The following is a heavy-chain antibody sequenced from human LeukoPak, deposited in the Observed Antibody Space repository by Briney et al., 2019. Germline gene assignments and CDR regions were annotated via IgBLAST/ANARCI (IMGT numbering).Heavy chain of an antibody. CDR2: FYISGST. V-gene: IGHV4-4*07. CDR1: GGSISSYY. CDR3: ARRGYYYDSRGYYYFDY. D-gene: IGHD3-22*01. Sequence: NTSETLSLTCTVSGGSISSYYWSWIRQPAGKGLEWIGRFYISGSTNYNPSLKSRVTISVDTSKNQFSLKLSSVTAADTAVYHCARRGYYYDSRGYYYFDYWGQGTLVTVSS. J-gene: IGHJ4*02.